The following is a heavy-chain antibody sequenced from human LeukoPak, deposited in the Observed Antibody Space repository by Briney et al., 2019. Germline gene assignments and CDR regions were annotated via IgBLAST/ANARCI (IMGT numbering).Heavy chain of an antibody. CDR3: ARLNPEARY. V-gene: IGHV4-59*08. J-gene: IGHJ4*02. Sequence: PSETLSLTCTVSGGSISSYYWSWIRQPPGKGLEWIGYIFYRATTNYNPSLKSRVTISLDTSKNQFSLILSSVTAADTAVYYCARLNPEARYWGQGTLVTVSS. CDR2: IFYRATT. D-gene: IGHD1-14*01. CDR1: GGSISSYY.